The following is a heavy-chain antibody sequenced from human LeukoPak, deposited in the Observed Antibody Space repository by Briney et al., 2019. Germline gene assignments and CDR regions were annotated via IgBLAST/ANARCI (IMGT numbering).Heavy chain of an antibody. J-gene: IGHJ6*04. V-gene: IGHV1-69*13. D-gene: IGHD4-23*01. CDR1: GGTFSSYA. CDR2: IIPIFGTA. CDR3: ARSPSTASVDYYYYYGMDV. Sequence: GASVKVSCKASGGTFSSYAISWVRQAPGQGLEWMGGIIPIFGTANYAQKFQGRVTITADESTSTAYMELSSLRSEDTAVCYCARSPSTASVDYYYYYGMDVWGKGTTVTVSS.